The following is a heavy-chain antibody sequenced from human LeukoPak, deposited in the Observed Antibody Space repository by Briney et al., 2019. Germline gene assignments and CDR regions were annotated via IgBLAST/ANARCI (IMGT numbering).Heavy chain of an antibody. CDR1: GGSFSDYY. CDR3: ARAMVRGVQY. V-gene: IGHV4-34*01. J-gene: IGHJ4*02. CDR2: INHSGST. D-gene: IGHD3-10*01. Sequence: SETLSLTCAVYGGSFSDYYWSWIRQPPGKGLEWIGEINHSGSTNYNPSLKSRVTISVDTSKNQFSLKLSSVTAADTAVYYCARAMVRGVQYWGQGTLVTVSS.